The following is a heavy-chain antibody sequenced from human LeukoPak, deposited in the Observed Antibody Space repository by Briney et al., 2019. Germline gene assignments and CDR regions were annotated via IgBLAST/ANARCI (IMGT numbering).Heavy chain of an antibody. CDR2: IYYSATT. CDR1: GGSISSYY. Sequence: SETLSLTCTVSGGSISSYYWSWIRQPPGEGLEWIGYIYYSATTEYNPSLKSRVTISVDTSKNQFSLKLSSVTAADTAVYYCARHREGYYYGMDVWGQGTTVTVSS. J-gene: IGHJ6*02. V-gene: IGHV4-59*08. CDR3: ARHREGYYYGMDV.